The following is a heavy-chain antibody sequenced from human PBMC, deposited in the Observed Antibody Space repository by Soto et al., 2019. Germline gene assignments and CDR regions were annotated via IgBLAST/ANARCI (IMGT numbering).Heavy chain of an antibody. D-gene: IGHD2-2*01. CDR3: ARGFMGYQLLGY. J-gene: IGHJ4*02. CDR1: GGTFSSYA. Sequence: SVKVSCKASGGTFSSYAISWVRQAPGQGLEWMGGIIPIFGTANYAQKFQGRVTITADESTSTAYMELSSLRSEDTAVYYCARGFMGYQLLGYSGQGTLVTVSS. V-gene: IGHV1-69*13. CDR2: IIPIFGTA.